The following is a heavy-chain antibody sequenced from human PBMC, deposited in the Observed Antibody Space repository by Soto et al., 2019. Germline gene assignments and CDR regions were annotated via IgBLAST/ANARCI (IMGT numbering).Heavy chain of an antibody. CDR1: GFTFSSYS. Sequence: EVQLVESGGGLVKPGGSLRLSCAASGFTFSSYSMNWVRQAPGKGLEWVSSISSSSSYIYYADSVKGRFTISRDNAKNSLYLQMNSLRAEDTAVYYCARAMAARRLRNYYYGMDVWGQGTTVTVSS. J-gene: IGHJ6*02. CDR2: ISSSSSYI. D-gene: IGHD6-6*01. CDR3: ARAMAARRLRNYYYGMDV. V-gene: IGHV3-21*01.